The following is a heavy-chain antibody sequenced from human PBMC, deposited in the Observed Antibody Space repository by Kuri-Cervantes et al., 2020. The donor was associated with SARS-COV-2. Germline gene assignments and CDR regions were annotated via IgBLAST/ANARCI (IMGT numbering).Heavy chain of an antibody. Sequence: GGSLRLSCTASGFTFNSYNMKWVRQAPGKGLEWVSGIGPSNTYIYYADSVKGRFTISRDNSKNTLYLQMNSLRAEDTAVYYCAKGWGSGGADYWGQGTLVTVSS. D-gene: IGHD3-16*01. CDR1: GFTFNSYN. V-gene: IGHV3-21*01. CDR3: AKGWGSGGADY. J-gene: IGHJ4*02. CDR2: IGPSNTYI.